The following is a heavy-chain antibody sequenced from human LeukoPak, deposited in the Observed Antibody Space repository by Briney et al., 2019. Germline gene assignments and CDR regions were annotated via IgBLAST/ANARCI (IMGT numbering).Heavy chain of an antibody. CDR3: ARHPSYYDRIDY. J-gene: IGHJ4*02. CDR1: GGSISSYY. V-gene: IGHV4-59*08. CDR2: ISYSGST. Sequence: SETLSLTCTVSGGSISSYYWSWIRQPPGKGLEWIGYISYSGSTNYNPSLKSRVTISIDTSKNHFSLKLSSVTAADTAVYYCARHPSYYDRIDYWGQGTLVTVSS. D-gene: IGHD3-22*01.